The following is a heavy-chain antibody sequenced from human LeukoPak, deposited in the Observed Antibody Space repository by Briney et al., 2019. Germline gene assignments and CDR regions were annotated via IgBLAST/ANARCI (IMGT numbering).Heavy chain of an antibody. Sequence: GGSLRLSCVASGFSFNNYRMTWVRQAPGKGLEWVANIKQDGSEKQYVDSVKGRFAISRDNAKKSLYLQINTLRAEDTAVYYCVRGGGLDVWGQGATVTVSS. V-gene: IGHV3-7*03. D-gene: IGHD3-16*01. CDR1: GFSFNNYR. CDR2: IKQDGSEK. CDR3: VRGGGLDV. J-gene: IGHJ6*02.